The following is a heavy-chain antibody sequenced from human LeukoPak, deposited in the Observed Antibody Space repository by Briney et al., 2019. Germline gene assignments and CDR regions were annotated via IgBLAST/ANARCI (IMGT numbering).Heavy chain of an antibody. J-gene: IGHJ6*02. CDR1: GYTLTELS. Sequence: ASVKVSCKVSGYTLTELSMHWVRQAPGKGLEWMGGFDPEDGETIYAQKFQGRVTMTEDTSTDTAYMELSSLRSEDTAVYYCATDKDSGGSWRRSYYYYSMDVWGQGTTVTVSS. V-gene: IGHV1-24*01. CDR3: ATDKDSGGSWRRSYYYYSMDV. D-gene: IGHD2-15*01. CDR2: FDPEDGET.